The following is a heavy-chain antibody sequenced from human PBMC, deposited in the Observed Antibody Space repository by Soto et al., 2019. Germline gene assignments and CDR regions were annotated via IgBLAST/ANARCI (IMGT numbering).Heavy chain of an antibody. CDR3: ARGVSAGVDY. CDR2: MQPSTGRT. D-gene: IGHD1-26*01. J-gene: IGHJ4*02. Sequence: GASVKVSCKASGYSFTSLDINWVRQTAGQGREWMGWMQPSTGRTGYAQKFQGRVTMTRDTSINTAYMELTTLTSDDTAFYYCARGVSAGVDYWGQGTLGTVSS. CDR1: GYSFTSLD. V-gene: IGHV1-8*01.